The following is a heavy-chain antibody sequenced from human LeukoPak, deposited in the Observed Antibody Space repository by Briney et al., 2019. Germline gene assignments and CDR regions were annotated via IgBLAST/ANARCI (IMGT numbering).Heavy chain of an antibody. CDR1: GYTFTGYY. V-gene: IGHV1-2*02. CDR2: INPNSGGT. Sequence: ASVKVSCKASGYTFTGYYMRWVRQAPGQGLEWMGWINPNSGGTNYAPKFQGRVTMTRDTSISTVYMELSRLTSDDTALYYCARVRPYSSGWNFDYWGQGTLVTVSS. D-gene: IGHD6-19*01. J-gene: IGHJ4*02. CDR3: ARVRPYSSGWNFDY.